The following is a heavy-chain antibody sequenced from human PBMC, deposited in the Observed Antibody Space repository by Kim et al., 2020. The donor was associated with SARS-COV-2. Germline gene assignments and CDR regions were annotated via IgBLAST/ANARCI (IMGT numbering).Heavy chain of an antibody. V-gene: IGHV3-43*01. CDR3: AKDMRAMVTFAFDI. J-gene: IGHJ3*02. Sequence: ADTMKGRFTIYRDNSKNSLYLQMNSLRTEDTALYYCAKDMRAMVTFAFDIWGQGTMVTVSS. D-gene: IGHD5-18*01.